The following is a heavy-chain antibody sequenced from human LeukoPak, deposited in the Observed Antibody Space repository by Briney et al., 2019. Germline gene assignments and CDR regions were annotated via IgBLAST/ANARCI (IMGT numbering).Heavy chain of an antibody. CDR3: AGSLRVRGVPDYMDV. Sequence: GGSLRLSCAASGFTVSSNYMTWVRQAPGKGLEWVSVIHKNAITYHADTVKGRFTISRDNAKNMLYLQMNSLRFEDTAVYYCAGSLRVRGVPDYMDVWGKGTTVIISS. V-gene: IGHV3-53*01. CDR2: IHKNAIT. J-gene: IGHJ6*03. D-gene: IGHD3-10*01. CDR1: GFTVSSNY.